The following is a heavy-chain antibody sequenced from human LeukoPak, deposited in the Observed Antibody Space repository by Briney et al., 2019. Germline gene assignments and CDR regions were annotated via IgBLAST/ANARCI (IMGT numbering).Heavy chain of an antibody. J-gene: IGHJ4*02. V-gene: IGHV4-4*07. CDR1: GGSISSYY. CDR2: IYTSGST. D-gene: IGHD1-26*01. Sequence: SETLSLTCTVSGGSISSYYWSWIRQPAGKGLEWIGRIYTSGSTNYNPSLKSRVTMSVDTSKNQFSLKLSSVTAAVTAVYYCARVGTSYPHVWYFDYWGQGTLVTVSS. CDR3: ARVGTSYPHVWYFDY.